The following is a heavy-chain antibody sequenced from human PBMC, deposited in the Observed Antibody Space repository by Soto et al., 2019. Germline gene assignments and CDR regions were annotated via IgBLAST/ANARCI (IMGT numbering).Heavy chain of an antibody. Sequence: SETLSFTCTVSGGSLCSSSYYCCGIRQSPGKGLEWIGNIYYSGNTFYNPSLKSRVTISVDTSKNQFYLHLSSVTAADTAIFYCASIAAPGTTHFDFWGQGTLVTVS. J-gene: IGHJ4*02. CDR3: ASIAAPGTTHFDF. D-gene: IGHD6-13*01. CDR1: GGSLCSSSYY. CDR2: IYYSGNT. V-gene: IGHV4-39*01.